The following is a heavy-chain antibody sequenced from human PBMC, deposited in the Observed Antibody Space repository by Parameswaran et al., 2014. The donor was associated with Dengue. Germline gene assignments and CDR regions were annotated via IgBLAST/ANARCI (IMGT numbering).Heavy chain of an antibody. D-gene: IGHD6-13*01. Sequence: RWIRQPPGKGLEWVASIKQDGGEKQYVDSVKGRFTISRDNAKNSLILQMNSLRADDTAVYYCARVAVAAPGTWWFDPWGQGTLVTVSS. CDR2: IKQDGGEK. J-gene: IGHJ5*02. V-gene: IGHV3-7*03. CDR3: ARVAVAAPGTWWFDP.